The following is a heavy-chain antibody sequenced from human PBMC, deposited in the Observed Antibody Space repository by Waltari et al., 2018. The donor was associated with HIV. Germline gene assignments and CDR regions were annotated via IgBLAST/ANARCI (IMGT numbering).Heavy chain of an antibody. CDR3: ARSPSRRYFDY. V-gene: IGHV4-61*02. CDR1: GGSISSGSYY. CDR2: IYTRGST. J-gene: IGHJ4*02. Sequence: QVQLQESGPGLVKPSQTLSLTCTVSGGSISSGSYYWSWIRQPAGKGLEWIGRIYTRGSTNYHPSLKSRVTISVDTSKNQFSLKLSSVTAADTAVYYCARSPSRRYFDYWGQGTLVTVSS.